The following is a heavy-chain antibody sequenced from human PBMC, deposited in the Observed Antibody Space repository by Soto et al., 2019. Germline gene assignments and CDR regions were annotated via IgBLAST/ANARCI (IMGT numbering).Heavy chain of an antibody. D-gene: IGHD3-3*01. CDR2: ISSSSSTI. CDR3: ARETMNFDY. CDR1: GFTFSSYA. V-gene: IGHV3-48*01. J-gene: IGHJ4*02. Sequence: GGSLRLSCAASGFTFSSYAMSWVRQAPGKGLEWVSYISSSSSTIYYADSVKGRFTISRDNAKNSLYLQMNSLRAEDTAVYYCARETMNFDYWGQGTLVTVSS.